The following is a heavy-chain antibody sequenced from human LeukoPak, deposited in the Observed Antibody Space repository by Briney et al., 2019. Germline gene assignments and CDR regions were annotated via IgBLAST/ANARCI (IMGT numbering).Heavy chain of an antibody. D-gene: IGHD3-3*01. Sequence: PGGSLRLSCGASGITFSSYSMNWIRQPPGKGLEWIGGINHDGSTNSNPSLRSRVTISVDTSKNQFSLRLTSVSAADTAVYYCARGARYLGWFVVGRPPSEYYLDNWGQGTQVTVSS. CDR3: ARGARYLGWFVVGRPPSEYYLDN. V-gene: IGHV4-34*01. CDR1: GITFSSYS. CDR2: INHDGST. J-gene: IGHJ4*02.